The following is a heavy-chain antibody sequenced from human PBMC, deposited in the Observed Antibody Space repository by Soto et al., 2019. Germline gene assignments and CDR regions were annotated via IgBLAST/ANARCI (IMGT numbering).Heavy chain of an antibody. CDR1: GDSISIGGYS. CDR3: ARECGLDYEFFDN. D-gene: IGHD4-17*01. Sequence: SETLSLTCDVSGDSISIGGYSWNWLRQPPGKGLQWIGYIYHGGSTYYNPSLKSRVIISVDRSKNHFSLNLTSVTAADTAVYYCARECGLDYEFFDNWGQGILVTVSS. J-gene: IGHJ4*02. CDR2: IYHGGST. V-gene: IGHV4-30-2*01.